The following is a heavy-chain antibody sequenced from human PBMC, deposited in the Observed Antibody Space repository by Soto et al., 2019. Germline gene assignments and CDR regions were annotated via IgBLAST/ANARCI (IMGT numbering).Heavy chain of an antibody. D-gene: IGHD2-15*01. CDR3: ASLETKFYVPARQNCRGGSCYDYSYYMDV. J-gene: IGHJ6*03. CDR2: MNPNSGNT. Sequence: ASVKVSCKASGGTFSSYTINWVRQATGQGLEWMGWMNPNSGNTGYAQKFQGRVTMTRNTSISTAYMELSSLRSEDTAVYYCASLETKFYVPARQNCRGGSCYDYSYYMDVGGKGTTVTVPS. V-gene: IGHV1-8*02. CDR1: GGTFSSYT.